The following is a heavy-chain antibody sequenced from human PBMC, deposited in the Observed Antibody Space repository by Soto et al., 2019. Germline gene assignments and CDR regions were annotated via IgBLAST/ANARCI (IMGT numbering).Heavy chain of an antibody. J-gene: IGHJ4*02. CDR3: ARWSYLDY. V-gene: IGHV3-23*01. Sequence: GGSLRLSCAASGFSFGSYALSWVRQAPGKGLEWVSTISGGDGKTFYADSVKGRFSIPRDTSQSTLYLQMNSLRADDTAMYYCARWSYLDYWGQGTRVTV. CDR1: GFSFGSYA. D-gene: IGHD3-3*01. CDR2: ISGGDGKT.